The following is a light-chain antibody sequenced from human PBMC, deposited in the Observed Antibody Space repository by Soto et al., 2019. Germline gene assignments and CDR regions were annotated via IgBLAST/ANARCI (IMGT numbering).Light chain of an antibody. CDR2: DVS. Sequence: QAVVTQPASVSGSPGQSITISCTGTSSDVGHYNYVSWYQQYPASAPKLIIYDVSLRPSGVSDRFSGSKSGNTASLTISGLQAEDEADYYCCSYTTTTSRVFGTGTKVTVL. CDR1: SSDVGHYNY. CDR3: CSYTTTTSRV. J-gene: IGLJ1*01. V-gene: IGLV2-14*03.